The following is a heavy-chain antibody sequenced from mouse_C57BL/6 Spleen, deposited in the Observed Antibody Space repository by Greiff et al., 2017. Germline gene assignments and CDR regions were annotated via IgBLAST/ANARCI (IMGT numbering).Heavy chain of an antibody. J-gene: IGHJ2*01. V-gene: IGHV1-26*01. CDR1: GYTFTDYY. D-gene: IGHD1-1*01. Sequence: EVQLQQSGPELVKPGASVKISCKASGYTFTDYYMNWVKQSHGKSLEWIGDINPNNGGTSYNQKFKGKATLTVDKSSSTAYMELRSLTSEDSAVYYCARGGTVVATYFDYWGQGTTLTVSS. CDR2: INPNNGGT. CDR3: ARGGTVVATYFDY.